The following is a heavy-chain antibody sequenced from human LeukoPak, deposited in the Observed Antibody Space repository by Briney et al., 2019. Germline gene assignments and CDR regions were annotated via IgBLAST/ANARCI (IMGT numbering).Heavy chain of an antibody. CDR2: ISSSSSYI. V-gene: IGHV3-21*01. J-gene: IGHJ4*02. CDR1: GFTFSSYS. CDR3: AVPITAMVYSPYDY. D-gene: IGHD5-18*01. Sequence: PGGSLRLSCAASGFTFSSYSMNWVRRAPGKGLEWVSSISSSSSYIYYADPVKGRFTISKDNAKNSLYLQMNSLRAEDTAVYYCAVPITAMVYSPYDYWGQGTLVTVSS.